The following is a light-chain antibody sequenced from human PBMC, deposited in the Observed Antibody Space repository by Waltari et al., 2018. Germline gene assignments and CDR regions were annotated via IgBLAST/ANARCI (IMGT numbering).Light chain of an antibody. V-gene: IGLV1-44*01. J-gene: IGLJ3*02. CDR3: AAWDDSLNAWV. CDR1: SSHFVSHS. Sequence: QSVLTQPPSASGTPGQRVTTSCSGSSSHFVSHSLNWYLPPPGAAPKLRIYTNDQRPSGVPDRVSGSKSGTSASLAFSGLQSEDEAYYYCAAWDDSLNAWVFGGGTKLTVL. CDR2: TND.